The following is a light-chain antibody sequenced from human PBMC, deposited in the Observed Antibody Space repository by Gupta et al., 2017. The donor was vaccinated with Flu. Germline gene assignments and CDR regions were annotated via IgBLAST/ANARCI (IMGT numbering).Light chain of an antibody. CDR1: QSISSY. V-gene: IGKV1-39*01. J-gene: IGKJ1*01. CDR2: AAS. CDR3: QQSCSTPRT. Sequence: GDRVTITCRASQSISSYLNWYQQKPGKAPKLLIYAASSLQSGVPSRFSGSGSGTDFTLTISSLQPEDFATYYCQQSCSTPRTFGQGTKVEIK.